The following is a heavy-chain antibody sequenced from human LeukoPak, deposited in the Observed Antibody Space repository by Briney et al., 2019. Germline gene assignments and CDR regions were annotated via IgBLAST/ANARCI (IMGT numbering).Heavy chain of an antibody. Sequence: PSQTLSLTCTVSGGSIRSYYWSWIRQPPGKGLEWIGYIYYSGSTNYNPSLKSRVTISVDTSKNQFSLKRSSVAAADTAVYYCARGLFDMNTIRPFPFDLWGQGPLVTVSS. V-gene: IGHV4-59*01. CDR3: ARGLFDMNTIRPFPFDL. CDR2: IYYSGST. J-gene: IGHJ4*02. CDR1: GGSIRSYY. D-gene: IGHD5-24*01.